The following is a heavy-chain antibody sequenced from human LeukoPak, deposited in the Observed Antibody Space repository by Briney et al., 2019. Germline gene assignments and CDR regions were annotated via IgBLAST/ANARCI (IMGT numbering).Heavy chain of an antibody. Sequence: GGSLRLSCAASGFTFSSYAMSWVRQAPGKGLEWVSAISGSGGSTYYADSVKGRFTISRDNSKNTLYLQMNSRRAEDTAVYYCAKAGNYYYGMDVWGQGTTVTVSS. V-gene: IGHV3-23*01. CDR2: ISGSGGST. D-gene: IGHD6-13*01. CDR1: GFTFSSYA. J-gene: IGHJ6*02. CDR3: AKAGNYYYGMDV.